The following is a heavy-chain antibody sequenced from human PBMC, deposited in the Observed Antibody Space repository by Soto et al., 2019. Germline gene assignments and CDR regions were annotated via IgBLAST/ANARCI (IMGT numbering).Heavy chain of an antibody. D-gene: IGHD4-17*01. CDR2: ISYSGST. CDR3: ARAYGDYVFDY. J-gene: IGHJ4*02. CDR1: GGSVSSGSYY. V-gene: IGHV4-61*01. Sequence: SETLSLTCNVSGGSVSSGSYYWSWIRQPPGKGLEWIGYISYSGSTNYNPSLKSRVTISVDTSKNQFSLKLSSVTAADTAVYYCARAYGDYVFDYWGQGTTVTVSS.